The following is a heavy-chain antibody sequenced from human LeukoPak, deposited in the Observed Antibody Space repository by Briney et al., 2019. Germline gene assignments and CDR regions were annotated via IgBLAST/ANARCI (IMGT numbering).Heavy chain of an antibody. CDR3: AKFHIVVVNGYFDY. Sequence: GGSLRLSCAASGFTFSSYAMSWVRQAPGKVLEWVSAIGGSGDTTYYADSVKGRFTISRDYSKNTLYLQMNSLRAEDTAVYYCAKFHIVVVNGYFDYWGQGTLVTVSS. CDR2: IGGSGDTT. J-gene: IGHJ4*02. D-gene: IGHD2-21*01. V-gene: IGHV3-23*01. CDR1: GFTFSSYA.